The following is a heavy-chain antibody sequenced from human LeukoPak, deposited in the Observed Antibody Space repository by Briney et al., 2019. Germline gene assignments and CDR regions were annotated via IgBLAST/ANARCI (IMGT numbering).Heavy chain of an antibody. CDR1: GYTLTELS. Sequence: ASVKVSCKVSGYTLTELSMHWVRQAPGKGLEWMGGFDPEDGETIYAQKFQGRVTMTEDTSTDTAYMELSSLRSEDTAVYYCATEGRDPPLVRSVYFQHWGQGTLVTVSS. J-gene: IGHJ1*01. V-gene: IGHV1-24*01. CDR3: ATEGRDPPLVRSVYFQH. D-gene: IGHD4-17*01. CDR2: FDPEDGET.